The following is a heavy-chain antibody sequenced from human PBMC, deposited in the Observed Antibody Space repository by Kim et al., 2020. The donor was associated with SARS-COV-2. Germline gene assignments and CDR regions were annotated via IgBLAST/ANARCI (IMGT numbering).Heavy chain of an antibody. CDR3: ARARGGSYYYGMDV. Sequence: GGSLRLSCAASGFTFSSYAMHWVRQAPGKGLEWVAVISYDGSNKYYADSVKGRFTISRDNSKNTLYLQMNSLRAEDTAVYYCARARGGSYYYGMDVWGQGETVTASS. V-gene: IGHV3-30-3*01. J-gene: IGHJ6*02. CDR2: ISYDGSNK. D-gene: IGHD1-26*01. CDR1: GFTFSSYA.